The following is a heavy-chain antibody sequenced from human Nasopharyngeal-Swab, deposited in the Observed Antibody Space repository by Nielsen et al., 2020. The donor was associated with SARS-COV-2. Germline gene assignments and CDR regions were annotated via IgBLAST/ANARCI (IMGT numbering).Heavy chain of an antibody. CDR2: ISSSSSCI. D-gene: IGHD3-3*01. CDR3: ARVRDRDYDFWSGYHGNTYYRDGMDV. V-gene: IGHV3-21*01. CDR1: GFTFSSYS. J-gene: IGHJ6*02. Sequence: GESLKISCAASGFTFSSYSMNWVRQAPGKGLEWVSSISSSSSCIYYADSVKGRFTISRDNAKNSLYLQMNSLRAEDTAVYYCARVRDRDYDFWSGYHGNTYYRDGMDVWGQGTTVTVSS.